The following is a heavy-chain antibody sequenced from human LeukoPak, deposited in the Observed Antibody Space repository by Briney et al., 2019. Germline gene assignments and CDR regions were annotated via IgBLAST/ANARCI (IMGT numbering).Heavy chain of an antibody. V-gene: IGHV1-18*01. J-gene: IGHJ1*01. CDR1: GYTFTSYG. CDR3: ARVLGIAAAGFRYFQH. CDR2: ISAYNGNT. D-gene: IGHD6-13*01. Sequence: GASVKVSCKASGYTFTSYGISWVRQAPGQGLEWMGWISAYNGNTNYAQKLQGRVTMTRNTSISTAYMELSSLRSEDTAVYYCARVLGIAAAGFRYFQHWGQGTLVTVSS.